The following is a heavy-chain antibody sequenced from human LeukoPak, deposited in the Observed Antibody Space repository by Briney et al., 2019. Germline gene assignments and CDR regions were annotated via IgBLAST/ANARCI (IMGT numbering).Heavy chain of an antibody. CDR1: GFTFSSYA. V-gene: IGHV3-30*04. J-gene: IGHJ4*02. CDR3: ARDKGYCSGGSCYTPIAYYFDY. D-gene: IGHD2-15*01. Sequence: GGSLRLSCAASGFTFSSYAMHWVRQAPGKGLEWVAVISYDGSNKYYADSAKGRFTISRDNSKNTLYLQMNSLRAEDTAVYYCARDKGYCSGGSCYTPIAYYFDYWGQGTLVTVSS. CDR2: ISYDGSNK.